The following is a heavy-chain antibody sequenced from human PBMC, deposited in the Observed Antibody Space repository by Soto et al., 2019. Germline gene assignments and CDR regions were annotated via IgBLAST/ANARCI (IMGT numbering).Heavy chain of an antibody. CDR1: GFTFSSYA. Sequence: GGSLRLSCAASGFTFSSYAMHWVRQAPGKGLEWVAVISYDGSNKYYADSVKGRFTISRDNSKNTLYLQMNSLRAEDTAVYYCARAYSGYDSLDYWGQGTLVTVSS. J-gene: IGHJ4*02. D-gene: IGHD5-12*01. CDR3: ARAYSGYDSLDY. V-gene: IGHV3-30-3*01. CDR2: ISYDGSNK.